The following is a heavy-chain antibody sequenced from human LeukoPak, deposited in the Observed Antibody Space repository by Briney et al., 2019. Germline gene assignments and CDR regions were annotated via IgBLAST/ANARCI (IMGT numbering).Heavy chain of an antibody. CDR3: AKGTGGSCYSGSDS. Sequence: GGSLRLSCAASGFTFSNYAMSWVRQAPGKGLEWVSSISDSGGSTYYADSVKGGFTISRDNFKNTLYLQMNSLRGEDTAVYYCAKGTGGSCYSGSDSWGQGTLVTVSS. V-gene: IGHV3-23*01. CDR2: ISDSGGST. CDR1: GFTFSNYA. D-gene: IGHD2-15*01. J-gene: IGHJ4*02.